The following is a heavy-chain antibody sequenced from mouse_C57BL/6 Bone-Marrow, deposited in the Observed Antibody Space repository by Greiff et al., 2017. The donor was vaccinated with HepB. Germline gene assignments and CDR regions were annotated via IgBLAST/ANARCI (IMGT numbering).Heavy chain of an antibody. CDR2: IYPGNSDT. CDR3: TRCHLSRFDY. J-gene: IGHJ2*01. V-gene: IGHV1-5*01. D-gene: IGHD1-1*01. Sequence: VQLQQSGTVLARPGASVKMSCKTSGYTFTSYWMHWVKQRPGQGLEWIGAIYPGNSDTSDNQKFKGKAKLTAVTSASTAYMELSSLTTEDSAVYYCTRCHLSRFDYWGQGTTLTVSS. CDR1: GYTFTSYW.